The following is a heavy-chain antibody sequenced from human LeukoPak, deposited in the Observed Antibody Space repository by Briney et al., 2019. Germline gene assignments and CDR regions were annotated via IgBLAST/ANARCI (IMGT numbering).Heavy chain of an antibody. J-gene: IGHJ4*02. CDR3: AKIAETSGTYGQGFDY. CDR2: ISGSGGST. V-gene: IGHV3-23*01. Sequence: SGGSLRLSCAASGFTFSSYGMSWVRQAPGKGLEWVSAISGSGGSTYYADSVKGRFTISRDNSKNTLYLQMNSLRVEDTAVYYCAKIAETSGTYGQGFDYWGQGTLVTVSS. CDR1: GFTFSSYG. D-gene: IGHD1-26*01.